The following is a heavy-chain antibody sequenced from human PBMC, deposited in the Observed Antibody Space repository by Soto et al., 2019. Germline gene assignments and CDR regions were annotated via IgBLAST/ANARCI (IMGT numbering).Heavy chain of an antibody. J-gene: IGHJ6*02. CDR2: IYPGDSDT. Sequence: GESLKISCKGSGYSFTSYWIGWVRQMPGKGLEWMGIIYPGDSDTRYSPSFQGQVTISADKSISTAYLQWSSLKASDTAMYYCARHITSGWYFDYYYYYGMDVWGQGTTVTVSS. CDR1: GYSFTSYW. D-gene: IGHD6-19*01. V-gene: IGHV5-51*01. CDR3: ARHITSGWYFDYYYYYGMDV.